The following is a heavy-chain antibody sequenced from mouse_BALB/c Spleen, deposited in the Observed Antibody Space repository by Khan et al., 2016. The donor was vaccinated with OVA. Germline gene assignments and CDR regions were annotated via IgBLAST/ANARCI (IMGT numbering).Heavy chain of an antibody. CDR2: ISYSGST. CDR1: GYSITSGYG. CDR3: ARTARIKY. V-gene: IGHV3-2*02. J-gene: IGHJ2*01. Sequence: EVKLQESGPGLVKPSQSLSLTCTVTGYSITSGYGWNWIRQFPGNTLEWLGYISYSGSTNSNPSLKSRISITRDTSKNQFFLQLNSVTTEDTATYYCARTARIKYWGQGTTLTVAS. D-gene: IGHD1-2*01.